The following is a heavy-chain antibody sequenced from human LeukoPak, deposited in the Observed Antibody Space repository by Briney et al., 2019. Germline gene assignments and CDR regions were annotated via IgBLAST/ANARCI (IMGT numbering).Heavy chain of an antibody. J-gene: IGHJ6*02. D-gene: IGHD5-12*01. CDR3: ARDPSRVDIVATIPRGYYGMDV. CDR1: GFTFSSYS. V-gene: IGHV3-21*04. Sequence: PGGSLRLSCAASGFTFSSYSMNWVRQAPGKGLEWVSSISSSSSYIYYADSVKGRFTISRDNAKNSLYLQMNSLRAEDTAVYYCARDPSRVDIVATIPRGYYGMDVWGQGTTVTVSS. CDR2: ISSSSSYI.